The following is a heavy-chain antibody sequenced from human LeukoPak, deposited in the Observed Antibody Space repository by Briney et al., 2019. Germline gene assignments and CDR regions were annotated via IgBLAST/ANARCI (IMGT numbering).Heavy chain of an antibody. V-gene: IGHV3-7*03. CDR2: IRQDGSEK. Sequence: GGSLRLSCAASGFTFTNYWMTWVRQAPGKGLEWVANIRQDGSEKYYVDSVKGRFTISRDNTKNSLFLQMNSLRVDDTAVYYCARDFTSGPADYWGQGPLVTVSS. CDR3: ARDFTSGPADY. J-gene: IGHJ4*02. D-gene: IGHD6-19*01. CDR1: GFTFTNYW.